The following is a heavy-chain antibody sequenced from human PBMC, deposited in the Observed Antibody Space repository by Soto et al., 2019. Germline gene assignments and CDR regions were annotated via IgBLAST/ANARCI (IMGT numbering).Heavy chain of an antibody. D-gene: IGHD3-22*01. CDR1: GGSTSSGGYS. CDR2: IYHSGST. CDR3: ASRNDSSGYYPGSFDY. Sequence: SETLSLTCAVSGGSTSSGGYSWSWIRQPPGKGLEWIGYIYHSGSTYYNPSLKSRVTISVDRSKNQFSLKLSSVTAADTAVYYCASRNDSSGYYPGSFDYWGQGTLVTVSS. V-gene: IGHV4-30-2*01. J-gene: IGHJ4*02.